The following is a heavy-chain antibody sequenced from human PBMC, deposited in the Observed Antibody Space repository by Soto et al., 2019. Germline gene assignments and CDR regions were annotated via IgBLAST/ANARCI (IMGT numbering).Heavy chain of an antibody. D-gene: IGHD1-1*01. CDR1: GGSISSSNW. Sequence: SETLSLTCAVSGGSISSSNWRSWVRQPPGKGLEWIGEIYHSGSTNYNPSLKSRVTISVDKSKNQFSLKLSSVTAADTAVYYCARGQLDHYYYYGMDVWGQGTTVTVSS. J-gene: IGHJ6*02. CDR2: IYHSGST. CDR3: ARGQLDHYYYYGMDV. V-gene: IGHV4-4*02.